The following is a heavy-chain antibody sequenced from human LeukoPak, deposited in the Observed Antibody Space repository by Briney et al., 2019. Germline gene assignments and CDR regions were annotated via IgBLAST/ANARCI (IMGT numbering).Heavy chain of an antibody. Sequence: GGSLRLSCAASGLTFSSHTMNWVRQAPGKGLGWVSSISSTSTSIYHADSVKGRFTISRDNTKNSLYLQMDSLRAEDTAVYYCARGFRAFDFWAQGTMVTVSS. CDR3: ARGFRAFDF. CDR2: ISSTSTSI. J-gene: IGHJ3*01. CDR1: GLTFSSHT. V-gene: IGHV3-21*01.